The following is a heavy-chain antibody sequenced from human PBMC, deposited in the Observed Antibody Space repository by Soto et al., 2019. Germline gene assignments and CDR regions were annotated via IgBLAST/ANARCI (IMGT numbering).Heavy chain of an antibody. J-gene: IGHJ6*02. V-gene: IGHV4-59*01. Sequence: QVQLQESGPGLVKPSETLSLTCTVSGDSISSYYWSWIRQPPGKGLEWIGYIYYSGSTNYNPSLQSRVTLSVDTSKNQCSLNLSSVTAADTAVYYCASSNMAAAGFYYYGMDVWGRGTTVTVSS. CDR2: IYYSGST. CDR1: GDSISSYY. D-gene: IGHD6-13*01. CDR3: ASSNMAAAGFYYYGMDV.